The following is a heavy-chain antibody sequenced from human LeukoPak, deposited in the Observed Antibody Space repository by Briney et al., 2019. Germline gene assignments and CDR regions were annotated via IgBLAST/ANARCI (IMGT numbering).Heavy chain of an antibody. D-gene: IGHD6-19*01. CDR2: ISGSGGST. V-gene: IGHV3-23*01. CDR3: AKDAPRDSSGWYSY. Sequence: LTGGSLRLSCAASGFTFSSYAMSWVRQAPGKGLEWVSAISGSGGSTYYADSVKGRFTISRDNSKTTLYLQMNSLRAEDTAVYYCAKDAPRDSSGWYSYWGQGTLVTVSS. J-gene: IGHJ4*02. CDR1: GFTFSSYA.